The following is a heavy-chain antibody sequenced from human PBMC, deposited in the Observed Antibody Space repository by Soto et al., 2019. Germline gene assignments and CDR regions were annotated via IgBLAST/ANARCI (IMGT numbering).Heavy chain of an antibody. CDR1: GYTFTGYY. Sequence: ASVKVSCKASGYTFTGYYMHWVRQAPGQGLEWMGWINPNSGGTNYAQKFQGRVTMTRDTSISTAYMELSRLRSDDTAVYYCAAREGRDYYGMDVWGQGTTVTVSS. CDR2: INPNSGGT. V-gene: IGHV1-2*02. J-gene: IGHJ6*02. CDR3: AAREGRDYYGMDV.